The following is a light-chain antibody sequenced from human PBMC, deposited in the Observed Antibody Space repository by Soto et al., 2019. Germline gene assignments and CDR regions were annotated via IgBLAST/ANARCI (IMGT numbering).Light chain of an antibody. CDR3: QQRGNWPTLT. CDR1: LNISRY. Sequence: EVVLTQSPATLSLSPGERGTLSCRASLNISRYLAWYQQKPGQAHRLLIYDASDRAAGVPSRFRGSGSGTDFTLTISSLEAEDVAMYYCQQRGNWPTLTFGGGTKVDIK. J-gene: IGKJ4*01. CDR2: DAS. V-gene: IGKV3-11*01.